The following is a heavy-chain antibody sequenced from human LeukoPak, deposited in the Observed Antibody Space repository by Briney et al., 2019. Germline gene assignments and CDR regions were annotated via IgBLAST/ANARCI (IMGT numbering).Heavy chain of an antibody. CDR3: ATESYCGSGGRAFDI. V-gene: IGHV1-69*06. J-gene: IGHJ3*02. D-gene: IGHD3-10*01. Sequence: GASVKVSCKASGGTFSSYAISWVRQAPGQGLEWMGGIIPIFGTANYAQKFQGRVTITADKSTSTAYMELSSLRSEDTAAYYCATESYCGSGGRAFDIWGQGTMVTVSS. CDR2: IIPIFGTA. CDR1: GGTFSSYA.